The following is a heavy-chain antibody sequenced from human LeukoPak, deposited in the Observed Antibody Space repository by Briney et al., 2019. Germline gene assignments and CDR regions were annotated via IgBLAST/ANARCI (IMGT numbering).Heavy chain of an antibody. Sequence: PGGSLRLFCAASGFTFSDSYMSWIRQAPGKGLEYLSYISGSGHDIMYADSVRGRFTISRDNARNSLYLQMNSLRAEDTAVYYCTRSARPLDSWGQGTLVTVSS. J-gene: IGHJ4*02. CDR1: GFTFSDSY. CDR3: TRSARPLDS. V-gene: IGHV3-11*01. D-gene: IGHD6-25*01. CDR2: ISGSGHDI.